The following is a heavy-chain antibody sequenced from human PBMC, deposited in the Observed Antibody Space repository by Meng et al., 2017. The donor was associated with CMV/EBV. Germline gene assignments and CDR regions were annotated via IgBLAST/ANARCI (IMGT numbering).Heavy chain of an antibody. CDR2: IRFDGSAE. V-gene: IGHV3-30*02. CDR3: VKEGGVAAAGKGWFDH. CDR1: GFIFSRYG. Sequence: GESPKISRAASGFIFSRYGMHWVRPAPGKGLEWLTFIRFDGSAEYYVDSVKGRFSISRDNLKNALYLQMNSLRPEDTAVYYCVKEGGVAAAGKGWFDHWGQGALVTVSS. J-gene: IGHJ5*02. D-gene: IGHD6-13*01.